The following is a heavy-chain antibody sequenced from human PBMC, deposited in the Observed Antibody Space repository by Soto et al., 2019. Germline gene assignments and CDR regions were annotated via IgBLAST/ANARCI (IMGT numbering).Heavy chain of an antibody. CDR3: ARVGGVAARTFDY. J-gene: IGHJ4*02. V-gene: IGHV4-59*01. CDR2: IYYSGST. D-gene: IGHD6-6*01. CDR1: GGSINDFY. Sequence: KLPETLSLTCTVSGGSINDFYWSWIRQPPGKGLEWIGYIYYSGSTDYNPSLKGRVTISVDTSKNQFSLKLRSVTAADTAVYYCARVGGVAARTFDYWGQGTLVTVSS.